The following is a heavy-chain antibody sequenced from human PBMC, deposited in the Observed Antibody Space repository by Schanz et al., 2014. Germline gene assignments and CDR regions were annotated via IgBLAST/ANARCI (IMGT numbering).Heavy chain of an antibody. V-gene: IGHV1-46*03. D-gene: IGHD6-13*01. CDR1: GYTFTSDS. CDR3: ASDAVDAEAGGND. Sequence: QVQLVQSGAEVKKPGASVKVSCKASGYTFTSDSMHWVRQAPGQGLEWMGMINPSGGSTTYAQKSEGGVTMTRDTSTSTVNMELSSLRSENAAVYYCASDAVDAEAGGNDWGQGTLVTVSS. CDR2: INPSGGST. J-gene: IGHJ4*02.